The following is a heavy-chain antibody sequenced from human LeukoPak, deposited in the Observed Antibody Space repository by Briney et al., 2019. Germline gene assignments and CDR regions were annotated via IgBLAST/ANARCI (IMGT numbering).Heavy chain of an antibody. Sequence: SETPSLTCTVSGGSISSGDYYWSWIRQPPGKGLEWIGYIYYSGSTYYNPSLKSRVTISVDTSKNQFSLKLSSVTAADTAVYYCARRMTYYDILTGYPQPYYFDYWGQGTLVTVSP. CDR3: ARRMTYYDILTGYPQPYYFDY. J-gene: IGHJ4*02. D-gene: IGHD3-9*01. V-gene: IGHV4-30-4*08. CDR2: IYYSGST. CDR1: GGSISSGDYY.